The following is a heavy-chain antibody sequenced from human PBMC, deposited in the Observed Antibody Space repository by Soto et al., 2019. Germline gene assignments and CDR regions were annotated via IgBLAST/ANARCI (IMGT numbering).Heavy chain of an antibody. V-gene: IGHV1-46*03. Sequence: ARGTVWGRVFRSAFAGSYKNKMRQDTGQGLEWMGIINPSDSTSYAQKFQGRVTMTRDTSTSTVYMELSSLRSEDTAVYYCARVYCSGGSCYSIDYWGQGTLVTVSS. CDR1: RSAFAGSY. J-gene: IGHJ4*02. D-gene: IGHD2-15*01. CDR2: INPSDST. CDR3: ARVYCSGGSCYSIDY.